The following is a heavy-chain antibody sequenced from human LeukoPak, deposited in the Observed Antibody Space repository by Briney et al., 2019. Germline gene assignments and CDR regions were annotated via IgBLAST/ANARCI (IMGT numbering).Heavy chain of an antibody. CDR3: ARDDEGFDY. J-gene: IGHJ4*02. CDR1: GFSFSDYS. Sequence: GGSLRLSCAASGFSFSDYSMNWVRQAPGKGLEWVSYINTDSRTKYYAGSVKGRFTISRDNAKNSLYLQMNSLRAEDTAVYYCARDDEGFDYWGQGTLVTVSS. V-gene: IGHV3-48*01. CDR2: INTDSRTK.